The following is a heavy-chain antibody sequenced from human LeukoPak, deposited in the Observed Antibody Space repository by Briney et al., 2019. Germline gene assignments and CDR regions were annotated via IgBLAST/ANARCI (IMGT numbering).Heavy chain of an antibody. J-gene: IGHJ4*02. CDR1: GGSFSGYY. CDR2: INHSGST. Sequence: SETLSLTCAVYGGSFSGYYWSWIRQPPGKGLEWIGEINHSGSTNYNPSLKSRVTISVDTSKNQFSLKLSSVTAADTAVYYCAREGGTRIFFVYWGQGTLVTVSS. D-gene: IGHD2-15*01. V-gene: IGHV4-34*01. CDR3: AREGGTRIFFVY.